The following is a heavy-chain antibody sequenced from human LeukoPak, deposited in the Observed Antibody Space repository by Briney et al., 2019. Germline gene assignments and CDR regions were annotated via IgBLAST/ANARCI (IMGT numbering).Heavy chain of an antibody. D-gene: IGHD6-6*01. CDR1: GGSISSGGYY. V-gene: IGHV4-30-2*01. J-gene: IGHJ6*03. CDR3: GGRSFYYMDV. CDR2: IYHSGST. Sequence: SETLSLTCTVSGGSISSGGYYWSWIRQPPGKGLEWIGYIYHSGSTYYNPSLKSRVTISVDRSKNQFSLKLSSVTAADTAVYYCGGRSFYYMDVWGKGTTVTVSS.